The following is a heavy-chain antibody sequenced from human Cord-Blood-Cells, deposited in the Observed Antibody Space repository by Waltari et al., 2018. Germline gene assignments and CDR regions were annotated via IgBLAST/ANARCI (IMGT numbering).Heavy chain of an antibody. J-gene: IGHJ4*02. Sequence: QVQLQESGPGLVKPSQTLSLTCTVSGGSISSGGYYWSWIRQHPGKGLEWIGYNYYSGSTYYNPSLKSRVTISVDTSKNQFSLKLSSVTAADTAVYYCARLYCSSTSCYLIDYWGQGTLVTVSS. V-gene: IGHV4-31*03. CDR3: ARLYCSSTSCYLIDY. CDR2: NYYSGST. D-gene: IGHD2-2*01. CDR1: GGSISSGGYY.